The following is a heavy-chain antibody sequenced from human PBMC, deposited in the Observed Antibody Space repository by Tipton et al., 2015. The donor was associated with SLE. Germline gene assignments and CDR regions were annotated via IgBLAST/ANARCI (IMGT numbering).Heavy chain of an antibody. D-gene: IGHD3-10*01. CDR2: IYYSGST. Sequence: TLSLTCTVSGGSISSSSYYWGWIRQPPGKGLEWIGSIYYSGSTYYNPSLKSRVTISMDTSKNQLSLKLNSVTAADTAVYYCARAPTYYYGSGSYSPQYFDSWGQGTLVTVSS. CDR1: GGSISSSSYY. J-gene: IGHJ4*02. CDR3: ARAPTYYYGSGSYSPQYFDS. V-gene: IGHV4-39*07.